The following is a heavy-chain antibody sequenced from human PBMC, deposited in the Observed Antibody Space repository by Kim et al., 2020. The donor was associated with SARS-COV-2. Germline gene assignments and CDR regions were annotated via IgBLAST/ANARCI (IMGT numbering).Heavy chain of an antibody. CDR1: GFTFSSLW. D-gene: IGHD2-2*01. Sequence: GGFLRLSCAASGFTFSSLWMHWVRQAPGKGLGWVSRIKSDGSSATYEESVRGRFTISRANAENTLYLQMNILRAGDTAVYFCAGDRSPILYWYYMDVWAKGNTVTVSS. V-gene: IGHV3-74*01. CDR3: AGDRSPILYWYYMDV. J-gene: IGHJ6*03. CDR2: IKSDGSSA.